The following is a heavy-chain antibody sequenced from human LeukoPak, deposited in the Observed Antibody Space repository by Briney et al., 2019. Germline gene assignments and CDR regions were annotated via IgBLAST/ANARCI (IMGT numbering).Heavy chain of an antibody. V-gene: IGHV3-21*04. D-gene: IGHD5-18*01. CDR2: ISSSSSYI. J-gene: IGHJ4*02. Sequence: PGGSLRLSCAASGFTFSSYSMNWVRQAPGKGLEWVSSISSSSSYIYYADSVKGRFTISRDNAKNSLYLQMNSLRAEDTAVYYCAKDLTDTAMVEGFDYWGQGTLVTVSS. CDR1: GFTFSSYS. CDR3: AKDLTDTAMVEGFDY.